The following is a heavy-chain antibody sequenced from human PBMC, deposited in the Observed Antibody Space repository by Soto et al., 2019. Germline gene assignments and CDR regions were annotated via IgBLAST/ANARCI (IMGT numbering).Heavy chain of an antibody. CDR1: GFTFSNYG. CDR3: ARAIAPRQLDY. D-gene: IGHD6-13*01. V-gene: IGHV3-33*01. CDR2: IWYDGSNK. Sequence: QVQLVESGGGVVQPGRSLRLSCAASGFTFSNYGMHWVRQAPGKGLEWVAVIWYDGSNKYYEDSVKGRFTISRDNSKNTLHLQMNSMRGEDTAIYYRARAIAPRQLDYWGQGTMVIVSS. J-gene: IGHJ4*02.